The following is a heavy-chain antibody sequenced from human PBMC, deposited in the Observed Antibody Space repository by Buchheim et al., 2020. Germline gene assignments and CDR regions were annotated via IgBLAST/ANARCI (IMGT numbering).Heavy chain of an antibody. D-gene: IGHD3-22*01. CDR1: GGSISSSSYY. V-gene: IGHV4-39*07. CDR2: IYYSGST. CDR3: ARAREEYYYDSSGYYNTHWFDP. Sequence: QLQLQESGPGLVKPSETLSLTCTVSGGSISSSSYYWGWIRQPPGKGLEWIGSIYYSGSTYYNPSLKSRVTISVDTSKTQFSLMLSSVTAADTAVYYCARAREEYYYDSSGYYNTHWFDPWGQGTL. J-gene: IGHJ5*02.